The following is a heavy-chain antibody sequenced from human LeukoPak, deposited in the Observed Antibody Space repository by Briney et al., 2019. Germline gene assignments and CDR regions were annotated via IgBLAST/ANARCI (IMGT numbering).Heavy chain of an antibody. CDR3: AHGRRLDWSDSFDY. CDR2: IYWDDDK. V-gene: IGHV2-5*02. CDR1: GFSLSTSGVG. J-gene: IGHJ4*02. Sequence: SGPTLVKPTHTLTLTCTFSGFSLSTSGVGVSWIRQPPGKALEWLALIYWDDDKRYSPSLKSRLTVTKDTSKNQVVLTMTNMDPVDTATYYCAHGRRLDWSDSFDYWGQGTLVTVSS. D-gene: IGHD3-3*01.